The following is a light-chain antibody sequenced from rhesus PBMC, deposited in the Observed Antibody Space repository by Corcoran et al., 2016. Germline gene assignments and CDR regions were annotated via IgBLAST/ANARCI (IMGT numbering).Light chain of an antibody. Sequence: EILLTQSPATLSLSPGERATLSCRASQSVSRSLAWYRQKPEQPPRLLIYDASKRATGIPERFSGSGFGIDFTLTISRLEPEDVAVYYCHQYSNWWTFGQGTKVEIK. CDR3: HQYSNWWT. V-gene: IGKV3-42*01. CDR2: DAS. CDR1: QSVSRS. J-gene: IGKJ1*01.